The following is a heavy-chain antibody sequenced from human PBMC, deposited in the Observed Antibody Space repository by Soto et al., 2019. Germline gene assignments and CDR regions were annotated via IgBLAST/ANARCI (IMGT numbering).Heavy chain of an antibody. CDR2: ISSSSSTI. D-gene: IGHD3-16*01. Sequence: EVQLVESGGGLVQPGGSLRLSCAASGFTFSSYSMNWVRQAPGKGLEWVSYISSSSSTIYYADSVKGRFTISRDNAKNPLYLQMNGLSDEDTAVYYCARPLGGSFDYWGQGTLVTVSS. V-gene: IGHV3-48*02. CDR1: GFTFSSYS. J-gene: IGHJ4*02. CDR3: ARPLGGSFDY.